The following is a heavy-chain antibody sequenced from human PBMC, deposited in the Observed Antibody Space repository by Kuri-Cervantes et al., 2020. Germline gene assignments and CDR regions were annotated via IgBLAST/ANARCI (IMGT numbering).Heavy chain of an antibody. CDR1: GFTFSDYS. D-gene: IGHD6-19*01. V-gene: IGHV3-21*01. Sequence: GESLKISCAASGFTFSDYSMNWFRQAPGKGLEWVSSISSTSSHIYYADSVKGRFTVSRDNAKNSLYLQMNSLRAEDTAVYYCARVLGAYSSGYYWYFDLWGRGTLVTVSS. J-gene: IGHJ2*01. CDR3: ARVLGAYSSGYYWYFDL. CDR2: ISSTSSHI.